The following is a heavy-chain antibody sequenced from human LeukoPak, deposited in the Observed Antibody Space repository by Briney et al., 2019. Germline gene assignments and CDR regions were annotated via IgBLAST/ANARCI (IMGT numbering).Heavy chain of an antibody. J-gene: IGHJ1*01. Sequence: GESLKISCMGSGYNFTDYWIGWVRQMPGTGLEWMGIFYPGDSDTTYSPSFQGQVTISADKSISTAYLQWSSLKASDTAIYYCARSSYHVGDFQNWGQGTLVTLSS. V-gene: IGHV5-51*01. D-gene: IGHD3-16*01. CDR1: GYNFTDYW. CDR3: ARSSYHVGDFQN. CDR2: FYPGDSDT.